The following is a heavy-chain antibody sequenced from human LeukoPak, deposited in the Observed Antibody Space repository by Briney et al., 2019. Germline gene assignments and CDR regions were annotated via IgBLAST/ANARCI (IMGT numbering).Heavy chain of an antibody. V-gene: IGHV3-7*01. D-gene: IGHD6-19*01. CDR3: ARDGITGRPVAGLDY. CDR2: INKDGSGK. J-gene: IGHJ4*02. Sequence: GGSLRLSCAASGFTFSTYWMNWVRQAPGRGLEWVANINKDGSGKYYVDSVKGRFTISRDNAKNSLYLEMNSLRVEDTAVYYCARDGITGRPVAGLDYWGQGTLVTVSS. CDR1: GFTFSTYW.